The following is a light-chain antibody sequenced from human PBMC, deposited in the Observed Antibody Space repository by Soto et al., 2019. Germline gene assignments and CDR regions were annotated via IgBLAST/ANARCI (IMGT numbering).Light chain of an antibody. J-gene: IGKJ2*01. CDR3: QQYYSYPYT. V-gene: IGKV1-5*01. Sequence: DIQMTQSPSTRSASLGDRVTITCRASQIIGSSLAWYQHKPGKAPKLLIYDALTLQSGVPSRYSGSESGTEFTFTISSLQPGDSATYYCQQYYSYPYTFGQGIKLEI. CDR2: DAL. CDR1: QIIGSS.